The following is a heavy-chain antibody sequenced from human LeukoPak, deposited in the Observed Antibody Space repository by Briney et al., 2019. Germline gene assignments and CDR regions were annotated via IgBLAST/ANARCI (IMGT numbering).Heavy chain of an antibody. CDR1: GGSISSHY. CDR2: IYYSGST. J-gene: IGHJ5*02. V-gene: IGHV4-59*11. CDR3: ARGVSARFDP. Sequence: PSETLSLTCTVSGGSISSHYWSWIRQPPGKGLEWIGSIYYSGSTYYNPSLKSRVTISVDTSKNQFSLKLSSVTAADTAVYYCARGVSARFDPWGQGTLVTVSS.